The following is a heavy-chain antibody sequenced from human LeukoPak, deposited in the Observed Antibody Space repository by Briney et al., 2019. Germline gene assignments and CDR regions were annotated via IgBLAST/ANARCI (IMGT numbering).Heavy chain of an antibody. V-gene: IGHV3-30*02. CDR3: ATRYCSGGSCYSWKFDY. D-gene: IGHD2-15*01. Sequence: GGSLRLSCAASGFTFSDYYMSWIRQAPGKGLEWVAFIRYDGSNKYYADSVKGRFTISRDNSKNTLYLQMNSLRAEDTAVYYCATRYCSGGSCYSWKFDYWGQETLVTVSS. CDR1: GFTFSDYY. CDR2: IRYDGSNK. J-gene: IGHJ4*02.